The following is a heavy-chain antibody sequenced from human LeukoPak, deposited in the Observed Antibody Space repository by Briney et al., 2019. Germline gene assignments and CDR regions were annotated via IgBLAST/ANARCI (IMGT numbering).Heavy chain of an antibody. J-gene: IGHJ5*02. CDR1: GYTFTSYA. CDR3: ARSGLWHYDSKYWFDP. V-gene: IGHV1-3*01. CDR2: INAGNGNT. D-gene: IGHD3-22*01. Sequence: ASVKVSCKASGYTFTSYAMHWVRQAPGQRLEWMGWINAGNGNTKYSQKFQGRVTVTRDTSASTAYMELSSLRSEDTAVYYCARSGLWHYDSKYWFDPWGQGTLVTVSS.